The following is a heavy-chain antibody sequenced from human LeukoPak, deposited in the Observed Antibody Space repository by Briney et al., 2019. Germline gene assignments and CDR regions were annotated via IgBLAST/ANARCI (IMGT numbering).Heavy chain of an antibody. D-gene: IGHD3-10*01. J-gene: IGHJ5*02. Sequence: SETLSLTCTGSGVSICCFYWIWLRPPPGNGREWIGNIYYGGSSNYNPSLKSGVNISVDTSKNQFSLKLSSVTAADTAVYYCARGGGIGWFGELLGWFDPWGQGTLVTVSS. CDR2: IYYGGSS. CDR1: GVSICCFY. CDR3: ARGGGIGWFGELLGWFDP. V-gene: IGHV4-59*01.